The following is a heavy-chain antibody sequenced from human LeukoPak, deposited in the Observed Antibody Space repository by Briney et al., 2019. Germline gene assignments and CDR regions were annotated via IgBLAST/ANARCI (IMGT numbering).Heavy chain of an antibody. CDR1: GGSISSGGYY. CDR3: ASTYYYDSSGYRGLGAFDI. D-gene: IGHD3-22*01. J-gene: IGHJ3*02. CDR2: IYYSGST. V-gene: IGHV4-31*03. Sequence: PSGTLSLTCTVSGGSISSGGYYWSWTRQHPGKGLEWIGYIYYSGSTYYNPSLKSRVTISVDTSKNQFSLKLSSVTAADTAVYYCASTYYYDSSGYRGLGAFDIWGQGTMVTVSS.